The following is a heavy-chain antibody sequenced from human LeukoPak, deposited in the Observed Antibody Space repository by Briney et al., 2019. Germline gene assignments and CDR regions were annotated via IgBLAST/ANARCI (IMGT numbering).Heavy chain of an antibody. CDR2: ISYDGSNK. D-gene: IGHD5-24*01. Sequence: PGGSLRLSCAASGFTFSSYAMHWVRQAPGKGLEWVAVISYDGSNKYYADSVKGRFTISRDNSKNTLYLQMNSLRAEDTAVYYCAQRGGYNTNDAFDIWGQGTMVTVSS. CDR1: GFTFSSYA. V-gene: IGHV3-30-3*01. J-gene: IGHJ3*02. CDR3: AQRGGYNTNDAFDI.